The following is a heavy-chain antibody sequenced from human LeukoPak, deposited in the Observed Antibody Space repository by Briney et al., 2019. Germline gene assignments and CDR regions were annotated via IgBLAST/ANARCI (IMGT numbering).Heavy chain of an antibody. CDR1: GFIFSTHA. CDR2: ISDSGGST. V-gene: IGHV3-23*01. Sequence: GGSLRLSCVASGFIFSTHAMSWVRLAPGRGLEWVSTISDSGGSTYYTESVKGRFTISRDNSKNTLYLQMNSLRAEDTAVYYCAKSKGDIVATISWSSYGYGDFFDYWGQGTLVTVSS. J-gene: IGHJ4*02. D-gene: IGHD5-12*01. CDR3: AKSKGDIVATISWSSYGYGDFFDY.